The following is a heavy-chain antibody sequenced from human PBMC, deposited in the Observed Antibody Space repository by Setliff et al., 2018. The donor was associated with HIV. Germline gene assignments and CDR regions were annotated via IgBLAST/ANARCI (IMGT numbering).Heavy chain of an antibody. V-gene: IGHV1-24*01. CDR1: GFTLSEVS. CDR3: ATAKEQWLAEGGFDY. J-gene: IGHJ4*01. D-gene: IGHD6-19*01. Sequence: ASVKVSCKVFGFTLSEVSIHWVRQAPGKGLEWMGYFDPQDGETVYAQKFQGRVTMTEDTSIDTAYMELTRLRSEDTAVYYCATAKEQWLAEGGFDYWGQGTLVTVSS. CDR2: FDPQDGET.